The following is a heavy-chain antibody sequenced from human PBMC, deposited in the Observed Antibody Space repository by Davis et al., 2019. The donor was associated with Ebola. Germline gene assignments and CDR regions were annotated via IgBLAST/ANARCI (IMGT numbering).Heavy chain of an antibody. J-gene: IGHJ6*03. D-gene: IGHD3-3*01. CDR2: INHSGST. CDR1: GGSFSGHY. CDR3: ARGFLEWLTIRYYYYYYMDV. Sequence: SETLSLTCAVYGGSFSGHYWSWIRQPPGKGLEWIGEINHSGSTNYNPSLKSRVTISVDTSKNQFSLKLSSVTAADTAVYYCARGFLEWLTIRYYYYYYMDVWGKGTTVTVSS. V-gene: IGHV4-34*01.